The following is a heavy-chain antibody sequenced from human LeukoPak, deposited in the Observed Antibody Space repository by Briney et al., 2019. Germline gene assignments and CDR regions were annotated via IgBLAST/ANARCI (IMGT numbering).Heavy chain of an antibody. D-gene: IGHD3-22*01. V-gene: IGHV4-59*08. J-gene: IGHJ6*02. Sequence: SETLSLTCTVSGGSISSYYWSWIRQPPGKGLEWIGYIYYSGSTNYNPSLKSRVTISVDTSKNQFSLKLSSVTAADTAVYYCASSPYSSYYYGSSGYYYGMDVWGQGTTVTVSS. CDR1: GGSISSYY. CDR2: IYYSGST. CDR3: ASSPYSSYYYGSSGYYYGMDV.